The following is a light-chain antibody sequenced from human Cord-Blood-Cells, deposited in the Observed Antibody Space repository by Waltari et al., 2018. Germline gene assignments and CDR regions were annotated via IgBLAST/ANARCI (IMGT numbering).Light chain of an antibody. Sequence: QSVLTQPPSVSGAPGQRVTISCTGSSSNIGAGYDVHWYQQLPGTAPKLLIYGNSNLPSGVPDRVSGSKSGTSASLAITGLQAEDEADYYCQSYDSSLSGVFGTGTKVTVL. CDR3: QSYDSSLSGV. CDR1: SSNIGAGYD. J-gene: IGLJ1*01. V-gene: IGLV1-40*01. CDR2: GNS.